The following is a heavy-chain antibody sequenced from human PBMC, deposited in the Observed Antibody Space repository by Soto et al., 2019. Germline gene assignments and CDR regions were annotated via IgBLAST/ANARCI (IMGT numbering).Heavy chain of an antibody. CDR1: GFTFGDYA. CDR2: IRSKAYGGTT. V-gene: IGHV3-49*03. Sequence: GGSLRLSCTASGFTFGDYAMSWFRQAPGKGLEWVGFIRSKAYGGTTEYAASVKGRFTISRDDSKSIAYLQMNSLKTEDTAVYYCTRSSVWFGELYFNWGQGTLVTVSS. CDR3: TRSSVWFGELYFN. J-gene: IGHJ4*02. D-gene: IGHD3-10*01.